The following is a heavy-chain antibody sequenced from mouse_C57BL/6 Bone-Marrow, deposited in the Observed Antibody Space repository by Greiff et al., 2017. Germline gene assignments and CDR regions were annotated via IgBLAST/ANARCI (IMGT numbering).Heavy chain of an antibody. CDR1: GYTFTDYN. J-gene: IGHJ2*01. V-gene: IGHV1-18*01. D-gene: IGHD4-1*01. Sequence: VQLQQSGPELVKPGASVKIPCKASGYTFTDYNMDWVKQSHGKSLEWIGDSNPNNGGTIYNQKFKGEATLTVDKSSSTAYMELRSLTSEDTAVYYCARPTGRVFDYWGQGTTLTVSS. CDR3: ARPTGRVFDY. CDR2: SNPNNGGT.